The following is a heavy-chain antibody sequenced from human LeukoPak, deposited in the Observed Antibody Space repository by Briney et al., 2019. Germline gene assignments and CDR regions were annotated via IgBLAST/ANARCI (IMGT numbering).Heavy chain of an antibody. V-gene: IGHV3-NL1*01. CDR1: GFTFSSYG. Sequence: PGGSLRLSCAASGFTFSSYGMHWVRQAPGKGLEWVSVIYREGSTYYADSVKGRFTISRDNSKNTLYLQMNSLRAEDTAVYYCTTGHYSRTLGGQGTLVIVSS. D-gene: IGHD6-13*01. CDR3: TTGHYSRTL. CDR2: IYREGST. J-gene: IGHJ4*02.